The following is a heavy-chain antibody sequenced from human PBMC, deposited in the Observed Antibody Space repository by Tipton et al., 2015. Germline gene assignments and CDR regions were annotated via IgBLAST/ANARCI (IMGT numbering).Heavy chain of an antibody. J-gene: IGHJ4*02. V-gene: IGHV4-39*01. CDR1: GGSISSSSYY. CDR3: ARHGAGTTIIDY. D-gene: IGHD1-1*01. CDR2: LYFSGST. Sequence: GLVKPSETLSLTCTVSGGSISSSSYYWAWIRQPPGKGLEWIGSLYFSGSTYYNPSLKSRVTISVDTSKNQFSLRLNSVTAADTAVYYCARHGAGTTIIDYWGQGSLVTVSS.